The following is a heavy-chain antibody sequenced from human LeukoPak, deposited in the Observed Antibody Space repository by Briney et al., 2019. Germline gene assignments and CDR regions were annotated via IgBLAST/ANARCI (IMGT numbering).Heavy chain of an antibody. V-gene: IGHV3-21*01. Sequence: GGSLRLSCAASGFTFSSYSMNWVRQAPGKGLEWVSSISSSSSYIYYADSVKGRFTVSRDNAKNSLYLQMNSLRAEDTAVYYCARAHLYYYDSSAQFDYWGQGTLVTVSS. CDR2: ISSSSSYI. CDR1: GFTFSSYS. D-gene: IGHD3-22*01. J-gene: IGHJ4*02. CDR3: ARAHLYYYDSSAQFDY.